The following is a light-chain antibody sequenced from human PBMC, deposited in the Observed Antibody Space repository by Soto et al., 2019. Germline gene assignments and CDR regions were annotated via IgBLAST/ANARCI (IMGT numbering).Light chain of an antibody. CDR3: CSYAGSSTWV. V-gene: IGLV2-23*01. CDR2: EGS. CDR1: SSDVGSYNI. J-gene: IGLJ3*02. Sequence: QSALTQPASVSGSPGQSITISCTGTSSDVGSYNIVSWYQQHPGKAPKLKIYEGSKRPSGVSNRFSGSKSGNTASLTISGLQAEDEADYYCCSYAGSSTWVFGGGTKVTVL.